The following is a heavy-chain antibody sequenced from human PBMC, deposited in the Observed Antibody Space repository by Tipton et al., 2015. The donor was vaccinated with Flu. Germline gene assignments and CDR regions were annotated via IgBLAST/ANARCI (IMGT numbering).Heavy chain of an antibody. Sequence: SLRLSCAASGFTLSSYGMNWVRQAPGKGLEWVGVIRNRASGGATEYAASVKGRFIISRDDSKGIAYLQMNSLKIEDTAMYYCATRQRGDDYWGQGTLVTVSS. V-gene: IGHV3-49*04. CDR1: GFTLSSYG. CDR2: IRNRASGGAT. J-gene: IGHJ4*02. CDR3: ATRQRGDDY. D-gene: IGHD2-2*01.